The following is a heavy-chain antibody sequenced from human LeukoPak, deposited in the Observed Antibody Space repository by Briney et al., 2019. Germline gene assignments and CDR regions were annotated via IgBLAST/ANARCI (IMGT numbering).Heavy chain of an antibody. CDR2: ISGSGGST. V-gene: IGHV3-23*01. Sequence: GGSLRLSCAASGFTFSSYAMSWARQAPGKGLEWVSAISGSGGSTYYADSVKGRFTISRDNSKNTLYLQMNSLRAEDTAVYYCAKSPERSGYNYFDYWGQGTLVTVSS. D-gene: IGHD3-22*01. CDR1: GFTFSSYA. CDR3: AKSPERSGYNYFDY. J-gene: IGHJ4*02.